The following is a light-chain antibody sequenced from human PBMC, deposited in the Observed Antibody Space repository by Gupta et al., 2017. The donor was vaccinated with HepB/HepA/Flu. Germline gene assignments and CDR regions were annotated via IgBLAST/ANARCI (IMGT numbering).Light chain of an antibody. CDR3: QQDDSAPLT. V-gene: IGKV4-1*01. J-gene: IGKJ4*01. Sequence: DIVMTQSPDSLAVSLGERAPFNCKSSQSVLYSSNNKNYLAWYQQKPGQPPKLLIYWASTRESGVPDRFSGSGSGTDFTLTISSLQAEDVAVYYCQQDDSAPLTFGGGTEVEIK. CDR2: WAS. CDR1: QSVLYSSNNKNY.